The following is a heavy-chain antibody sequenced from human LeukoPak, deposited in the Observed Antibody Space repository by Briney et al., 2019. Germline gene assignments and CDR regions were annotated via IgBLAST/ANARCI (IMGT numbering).Heavy chain of an antibody. Sequence: ASVKVSCKASGYTFTGYYMHWVQQAPGQGLEWMGWINPNSGGTNYAQKFQGRVTMTRDTSISTAYMELSRLRSEDTAVYYCARDIMQDPTTSDYYMDVWGKGTTVTISS. V-gene: IGHV1-2*02. CDR1: GYTFTGYY. D-gene: IGHD2/OR15-2a*01. CDR2: INPNSGGT. J-gene: IGHJ6*03. CDR3: ARDIMQDPTTSDYYMDV.